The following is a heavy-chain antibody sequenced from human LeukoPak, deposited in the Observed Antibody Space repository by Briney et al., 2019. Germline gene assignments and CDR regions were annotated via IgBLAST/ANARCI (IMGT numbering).Heavy chain of an antibody. CDR1: GGSISSSSYY. J-gene: IGHJ5*02. D-gene: IGHD3-16*01. CDR2: IYYSGST. Sequence: SETLSLTCTVSGGSISSSSYYWGWIRQPPGKGLEWIGSIYYSGSTYYNPSLKSRVTISVDTSKNQFSLKLSSVTAADTAVYYCARTRGDNWFDPWGQGTLVTVS. CDR3: ARTRGDNWFDP. V-gene: IGHV4-39*01.